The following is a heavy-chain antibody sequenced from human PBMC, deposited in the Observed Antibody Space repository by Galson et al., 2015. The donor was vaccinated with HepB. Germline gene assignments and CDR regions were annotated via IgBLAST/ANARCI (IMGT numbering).Heavy chain of an antibody. V-gene: IGHV3-11*01. CDR1: GFTFSKSY. CDR3: ARDRGGFCTDGVCHSLDWFDP. J-gene: IGHJ5*02. D-gene: IGHD2-8*01. CDR2: ISSSGSTI. Sequence: SLRLSCAASGFTFSKSYMSWIRQAPGKGPEWVSYISSSGSTIYYADSVKGRFTISRDNAKNSLYLQMNNLRAEDTAVYYCARDRGGFCTDGVCHSLDWFDPWGQGTLVTVSS.